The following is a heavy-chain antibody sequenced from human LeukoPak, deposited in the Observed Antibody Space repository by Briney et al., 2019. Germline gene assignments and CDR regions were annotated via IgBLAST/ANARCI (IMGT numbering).Heavy chain of an antibody. J-gene: IGHJ4*02. CDR1: GGSISSDSYY. V-gene: IGHV4-39*07. Sequence: PSETLSLTCTISGGSISSDSYYWGWIRQPPGKGLEWIGSIYYSGSTYYNASLKSRVTISIDTSKNQFSLRLRSVTAADTAVYYCATTGYYYDSSPCWGQGSLVTVSS. CDR3: ATTGYYYDSSPC. D-gene: IGHD3-22*01. CDR2: IYYSGST.